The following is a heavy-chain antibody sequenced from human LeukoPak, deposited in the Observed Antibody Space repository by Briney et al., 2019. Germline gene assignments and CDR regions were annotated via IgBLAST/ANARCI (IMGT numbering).Heavy chain of an antibody. CDR3: ASRTYTYDSSGYYRRNYYFDY. D-gene: IGHD3-22*01. CDR1: GYTLTELS. J-gene: IGHJ4*02. V-gene: IGHV1-24*01. CDR2: FDPEDGET. Sequence: ASVKVSCKVSGYTLTELSMHWVRQAPGKGLEWMGGFDPEDGETIYAQKFQGRVTITADESTSTAYMELSSLRSEDTAVYYCASRTYTYDSSGYYRRNYYFDYWGQGTLVTVSS.